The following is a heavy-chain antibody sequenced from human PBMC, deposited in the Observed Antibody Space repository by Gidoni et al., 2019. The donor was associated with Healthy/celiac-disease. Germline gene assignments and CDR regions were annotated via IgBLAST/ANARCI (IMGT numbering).Heavy chain of an antibody. D-gene: IGHD4-17*01. Sequence: QVQLQESGPGLVKPSQTLSLTCTVSGGSISSGSYYWSWIRQPARKGLEWIGRIYTSGITNYNPSLKSRVTISVDTSKNQFSLKLSSVTAADTAVYYCASMTTVTSWFDPWGQGTLVTVSS. J-gene: IGHJ5*02. V-gene: IGHV4-61*02. CDR1: GGSISSGSYY. CDR2: IYTSGIT. CDR3: ASMTTVTSWFDP.